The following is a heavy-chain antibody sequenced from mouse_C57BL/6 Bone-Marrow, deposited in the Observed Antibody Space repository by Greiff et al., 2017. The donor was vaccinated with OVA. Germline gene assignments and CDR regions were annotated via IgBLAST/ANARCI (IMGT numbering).Heavy chain of an antibody. CDR3: TRRPYASSFYWYFDV. V-gene: IGHV6-6*01. J-gene: IGHJ1*03. CDR2: IRNKANNHAT. Sequence: EVKLEESGGGLVQPGGSMKLSCAASGFTFSDAWMDWVRQSPEQGLEWVAEIRNKANNHATYYAESVKGRFTISRDDSKSSVYLQRSSLRAEDTGIYYCTRRPYASSFYWYFDVWGTGTTVTVSS. D-gene: IGHD1-1*01. CDR1: GFTFSDAW.